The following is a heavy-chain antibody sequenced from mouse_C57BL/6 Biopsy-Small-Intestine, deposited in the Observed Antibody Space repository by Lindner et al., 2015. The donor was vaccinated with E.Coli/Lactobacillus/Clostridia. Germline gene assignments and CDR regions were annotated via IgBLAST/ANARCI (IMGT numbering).Heavy chain of an antibody. Sequence: VQLQESGPELVKPGASVKISCKASGYSFTGYYMHWVKQSPEKSLEWIGEINPSTGGTTYNQKFKAKATLTIDKSSSTAYMQLKSLTSEDSAVYFCAREDYDGYYAMDYWGQGTSVTVSS. V-gene: IGHV1-42*01. CDR2: INPSTGGT. D-gene: IGHD2-4*01. J-gene: IGHJ4*01. CDR1: GYSFTGYY. CDR3: AREDYDGYYAMDY.